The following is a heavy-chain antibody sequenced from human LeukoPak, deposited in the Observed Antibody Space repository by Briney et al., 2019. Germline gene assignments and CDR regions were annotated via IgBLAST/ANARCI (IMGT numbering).Heavy chain of an antibody. Sequence: SETLSLTCTISGGSITTYFWTWIRQPAGKGLEWIGRIYSSGNTDYNPSLKSRITISVDTSKNRFSLNFSSVTAADTAVYYCARESKTDDGSGYYHDTWGQGNLGTVSS. V-gene: IGHV4-4*07. CDR3: ARESKTDDGSGYYHDT. J-gene: IGHJ5*02. CDR2: IYSSGNT. D-gene: IGHD3-22*01. CDR1: GGSITTYF.